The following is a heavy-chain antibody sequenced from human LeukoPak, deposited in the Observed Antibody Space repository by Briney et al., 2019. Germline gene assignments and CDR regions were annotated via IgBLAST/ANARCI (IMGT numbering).Heavy chain of an antibody. Sequence: GGSLRLSCAASGFTFSSYGMPWVRQAPGKGLEWVAFIRYDGSNKYYADSVKGRFTISRDNSKNTLYLQMNSLRAEDTAVYYCAKAASGGSSWYRDWGQGTLVTVSS. CDR1: GFTFSSYG. D-gene: IGHD6-13*01. V-gene: IGHV3-30*02. CDR2: IRYDGSNK. J-gene: IGHJ4*02. CDR3: AKAASGGSSWYRD.